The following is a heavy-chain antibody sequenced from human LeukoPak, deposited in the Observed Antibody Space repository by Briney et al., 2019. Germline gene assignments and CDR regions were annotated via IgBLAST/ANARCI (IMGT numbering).Heavy chain of an antibody. J-gene: IGHJ6*02. Sequence: GGSLRLSCAASGFTFSSYSMNWVRQAPGKGLEWVSSISSSSSYIYYADSVKGRFTISRDNAKNSLYLQMNSLRAEDTALYYCAKDGGAWNYYYGMDVWGQGTTVTVSS. D-gene: IGHD1-1*01. V-gene: IGHV3-21*04. CDR2: ISSSSSYI. CDR3: AKDGGAWNYYYGMDV. CDR1: GFTFSSYS.